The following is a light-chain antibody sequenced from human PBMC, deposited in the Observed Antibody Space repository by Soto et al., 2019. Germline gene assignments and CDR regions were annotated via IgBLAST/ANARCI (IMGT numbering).Light chain of an antibody. CDR2: GAS. V-gene: IGKV3-15*01. CDR1: ERVSNN. CDR3: QQYNNWPLT. Sequence: DIVMTQSPDTLFVSPGERATLSCRANERVSNNIAWYQQKPGQVPRLLIYGASTRATGIPDRFSGSGYGREFTLTISSLQSEDSSVYYCQQYNNWPLTFGGGTKVEI. J-gene: IGKJ4*01.